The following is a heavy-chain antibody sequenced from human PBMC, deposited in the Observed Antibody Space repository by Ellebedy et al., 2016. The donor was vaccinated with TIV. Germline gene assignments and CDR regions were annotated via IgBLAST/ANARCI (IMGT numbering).Heavy chain of an antibody. D-gene: IGHD5-24*01. J-gene: IGHJ6*02. Sequence: GESLKISXAASGFTFSSYAMSWVRQAPGKGLEWVSAISGSGGSTYYADSVKGRFTISRDNSKNTLYLQMNSLRAEDTAVYYCAKDQGWANGMDVWGQGTTVTVSS. V-gene: IGHV3-23*01. CDR2: ISGSGGST. CDR3: AKDQGWANGMDV. CDR1: GFTFSSYA.